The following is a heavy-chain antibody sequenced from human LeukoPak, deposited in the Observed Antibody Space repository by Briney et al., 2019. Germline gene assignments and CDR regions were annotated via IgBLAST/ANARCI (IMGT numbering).Heavy chain of an antibody. CDR3: ALYSGYDFGFDY. CDR1: GYTFTVYY. CDR2: INPNSGGT. J-gene: IGHJ4*02. Sequence: ASVKVSCTASGYTFTVYYMHWVRQAPGQGLEWMGGINPNSGGTNYAQKFQGRVTMTRDTSISTAYMELSRLRSDDTAVYYCALYSGYDFGFDYWGQGTLVTVSS. V-gene: IGHV1-2*02. D-gene: IGHD5-12*01.